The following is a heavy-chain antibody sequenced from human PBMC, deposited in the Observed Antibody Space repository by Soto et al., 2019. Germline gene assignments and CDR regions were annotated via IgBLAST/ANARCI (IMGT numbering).Heavy chain of an antibody. D-gene: IGHD3-3*01. Sequence: PWETLSLTCTVSGGSISNGGYYWTWIRQHPGKGLEWIGYIYYSGSTYYNPSLKSRVTISVDTSKNQFSLKLTSVTAADTAVYYCARDVTDFWSGHEGMDVWGQGTTVTASS. CDR2: IYYSGST. CDR1: GGSISNGGYY. J-gene: IGHJ6*02. V-gene: IGHV4-31*03. CDR3: ARDVTDFWSGHEGMDV.